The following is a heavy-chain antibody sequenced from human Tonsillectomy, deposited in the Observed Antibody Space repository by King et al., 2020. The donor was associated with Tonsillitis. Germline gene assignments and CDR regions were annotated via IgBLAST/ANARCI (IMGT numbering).Heavy chain of an antibody. V-gene: IGHV4-61*08. D-gene: IGHD1-26*01. CDR3: GGWAGQTVPLYYGLDV. J-gene: IGHJ6*02. CDR1: GASVSGIDYY. CDR2: IYYSGST. Sequence: LQESGPGLVKPSETLSLTCTVSGASVSGIDYYWTWIRQSPGKGLEWIGYIYYSGSTKYNPSLQSRVTISIDKSKNQFSLNLSSVTAADAAVYYCGGWAGQTVPLYYGLDVWGQGTTVTVSS.